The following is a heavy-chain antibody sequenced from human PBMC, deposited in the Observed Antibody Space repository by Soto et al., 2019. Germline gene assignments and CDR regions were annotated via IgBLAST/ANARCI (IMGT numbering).Heavy chain of an antibody. J-gene: IGHJ4*02. CDR3: ARIHYGGNSVGLNY. CDR2: ISYDGSNK. V-gene: IGHV3-30-3*01. Sequence: GGSLRLSCAASGFTFSSYAMHWVRQAPGKGLEWVAVISYDGSNKYYADSVKGRVTMTRDTSTSTVYMELSSLRSEDTAVYYCARIHYGGNSVGLNYWGQGTLVTVSS. D-gene: IGHD4-17*01. CDR1: GFTFSSYA.